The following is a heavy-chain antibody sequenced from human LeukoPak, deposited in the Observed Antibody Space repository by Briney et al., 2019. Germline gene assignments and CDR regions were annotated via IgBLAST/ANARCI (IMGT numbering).Heavy chain of an antibody. Sequence: GGSLRLSCAASGFTFSSNYMSWVRQAPGKGLEWVSVIYSGGSTYYADSVKGRFTISRDNSKNTLYLQMNSLRAEDTAVYYCARDWGHCTNGVCYRFDYWGQGALVTVSS. CDR2: IYSGGST. V-gene: IGHV3-53*01. J-gene: IGHJ4*02. CDR1: GFTFSSNY. CDR3: ARDWGHCTNGVCYRFDY. D-gene: IGHD2-8*01.